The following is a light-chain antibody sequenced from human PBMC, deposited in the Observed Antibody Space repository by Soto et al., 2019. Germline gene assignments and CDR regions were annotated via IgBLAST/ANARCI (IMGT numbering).Light chain of an antibody. CDR3: NSFAGRNTVL. J-gene: IGLJ2*01. CDR1: SSDVGGYNY. V-gene: IGLV2-8*01. Sequence: QSALTQPPSASGSPGQSVTISCTGTSSDVGGYNYVSWYQQHPGKAPKLLIYEVTKRPSGVPDRFSGSKSDNTASLTVSGLQAEDEADYYCNSFAGRNTVLFGGGTKLTVL. CDR2: EVT.